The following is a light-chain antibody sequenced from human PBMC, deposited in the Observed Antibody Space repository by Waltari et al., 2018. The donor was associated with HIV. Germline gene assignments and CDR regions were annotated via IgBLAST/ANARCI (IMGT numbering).Light chain of an antibody. Sequence: QSALTQPASVSGSPGQSITISCTGTSSDVGGYNYVSWYQQHPGKAPKLMIYDVSNLPSWVSIRISGSKSGNTASLTISGLQAEDEADYYCSSYTSSSTLVFGGGTKLTVL. V-gene: IGLV2-14*03. J-gene: IGLJ3*02. CDR3: SSYTSSSTLV. CDR1: SSDVGGYNY. CDR2: DVS.